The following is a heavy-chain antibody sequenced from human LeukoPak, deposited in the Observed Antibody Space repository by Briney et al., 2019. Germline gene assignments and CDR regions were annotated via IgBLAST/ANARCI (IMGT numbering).Heavy chain of an antibody. CDR1: GYTFSNSG. V-gene: IGHV1-18*01. CDR3: ARAALNCSSTSCYTGVDY. D-gene: IGHD2-2*02. Sequence: ASVKVSCKASGYTFSNSGISWVRQAPGQGLEWMGWVSAYDGNINYAQKLQGRLTMTTDGSTSTAYMELRSLRSDDTAMYYCARAALNCSSTSCYTGVDYWGQGTLVTVSS. J-gene: IGHJ4*02. CDR2: VSAYDGNI.